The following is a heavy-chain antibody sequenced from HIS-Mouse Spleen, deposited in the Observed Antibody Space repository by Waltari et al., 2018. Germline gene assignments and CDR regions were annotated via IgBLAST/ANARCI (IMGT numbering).Heavy chain of an antibody. Sequence: QVQLQQWGAGLLKPSETLSLTCAVYGGSFSGYYWSWIRQPPGKGLEWIGEINHSGSTTYHPSLKSRVTISVDTSKNQFSLKLSSVTAADTAVYYCARVADYWGQGTLVTVSS. CDR2: INHSGST. CDR1: GGSFSGYY. J-gene: IGHJ4*02. V-gene: IGHV4-34*01. CDR3: ARVADY.